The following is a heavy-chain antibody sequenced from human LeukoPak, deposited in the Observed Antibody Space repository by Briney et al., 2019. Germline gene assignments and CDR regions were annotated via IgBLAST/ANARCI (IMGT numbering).Heavy chain of an antibody. CDR3: ARDPVGYCSSTSCYMGAFDI. J-gene: IGHJ3*02. Sequence: SQTLSLTCTVSGCSISSGGYYWSWIRQHPGKGLEWIGYIYYSGSTYYNPSLKSRVTISVDTSQHQFSLKLSSVTAADTAVYYCARDPVGYCSSTSCYMGAFDIWGQGTMVTVSS. CDR2: IYYSGST. D-gene: IGHD2-2*02. CDR1: GCSISSGGYY. V-gene: IGHV4-31*03.